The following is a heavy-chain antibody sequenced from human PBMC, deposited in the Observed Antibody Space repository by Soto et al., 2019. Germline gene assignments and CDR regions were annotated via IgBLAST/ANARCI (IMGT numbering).Heavy chain of an antibody. D-gene: IGHD2-8*02. J-gene: IGHJ4*02. CDR1: GFAFSAHW. CDR2: ISPEGSTK. V-gene: IGHV3-7*01. Sequence: EVQLVESGGDLVQPGGSLRLSCSASGFAFSAHWMTWVRQTPGKGLEWVANISPEGSTKYYVDSAKGRFTISRDNAKNLLYLQMNSLTVGDTAVYSCVRDHGPPGLYFDKWGQGTLVTVSS. CDR3: VRDHGPPGLYFDK.